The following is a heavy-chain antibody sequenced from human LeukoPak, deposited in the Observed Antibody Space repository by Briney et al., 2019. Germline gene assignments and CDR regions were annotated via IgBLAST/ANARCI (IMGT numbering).Heavy chain of an antibody. CDR2: IYHSGST. Sequence: SETLSLTCAVSGYSISSDFYWGWIRQPPGKGLEWIGSIYHSGSTYYNPSLESRSTISLDTSKNQFSLKLSSVTAADTAMYYCARGQRWLQYDDAFDIWGQGTMVIVSS. V-gene: IGHV4-38-2*01. D-gene: IGHD5-24*01. J-gene: IGHJ3*02. CDR3: ARGQRWLQYDDAFDI. CDR1: GYSISSDFY.